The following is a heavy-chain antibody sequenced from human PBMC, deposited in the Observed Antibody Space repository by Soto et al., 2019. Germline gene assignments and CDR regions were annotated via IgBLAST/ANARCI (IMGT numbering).Heavy chain of an antibody. Sequence: GGSLRLCCVASEFTFSTYTMNWVRQAPGKGLEWVSSISSYSSSSAYIYYADSVQGRFTISRDNAEKSLYLQMDSLRAEDTAVYYCARRRGPERDCSVGSCYSRRDGFDVWGHGTRVTVSS. CDR2: ISSYSSSSAYI. CDR1: EFTFSTYT. J-gene: IGHJ3*01. D-gene: IGHD2-15*01. V-gene: IGHV3-21*03. CDR3: ARRRGPERDCSVGSCYSRRDGFDV.